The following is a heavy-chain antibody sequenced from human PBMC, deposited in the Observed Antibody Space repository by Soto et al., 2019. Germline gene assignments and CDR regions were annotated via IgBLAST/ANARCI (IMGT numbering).Heavy chain of an antibody. CDR1: GFTFSSYA. V-gene: IGHV3-23*01. Sequence: EVQLLESGGGLVQPGGSLRLSCTASGFTFSSYAMSWVRQAPGKGLEWVSAISGSGGSTYYADSVKGRFTISRDNSKNTLYRKRKGLRAGDRALYYGGKGGGLYDFWSGYYTGGAFFDYWGQGTLVTVSS. J-gene: IGHJ4*02. CDR2: ISGSGGST. D-gene: IGHD3-3*01. CDR3: GKGGGLYDFWSGYYTGGAFFDY.